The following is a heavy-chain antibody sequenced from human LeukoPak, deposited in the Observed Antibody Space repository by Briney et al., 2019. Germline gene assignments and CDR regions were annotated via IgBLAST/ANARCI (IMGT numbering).Heavy chain of an antibody. J-gene: IGHJ4*02. CDR3: ARDSLYCGGDCYPDY. CDR2: INPNSGGT. V-gene: IGHV1-2*06. CDR1: GYTFTGYY. D-gene: IGHD2-21*02. Sequence: GASVKVSCKASGYTFTGYYMHWVRQAPGQGLEWMGRINPNSGGTNYAQKFQGRGTMTRDTSISTAYMELSRLRSDHTAVYYCARDSLYCGGDCYPDYWGQGTLVTVSS.